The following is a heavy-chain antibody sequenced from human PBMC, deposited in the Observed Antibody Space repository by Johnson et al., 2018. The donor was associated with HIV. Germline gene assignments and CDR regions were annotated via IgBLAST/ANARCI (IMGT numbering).Heavy chain of an antibody. CDR1: GFTVSGNY. CDR3: ARDAPNFFTSGVRDDAFDI. Sequence: EVQLVESGGGLVQPGGSLRLSCVASGFTVSGNYMNWVRQAPGKGLEWVSVIYSDGSTYYADSVQGIFTVSRDNSQNLLYLQLSSLRAEDTAVYYCARDAPNFFTSGVRDDAFDIWGPGTMVTVSP. J-gene: IGHJ3*02. D-gene: IGHD5-12*01. V-gene: IGHV3-66*01. CDR2: IYSDGST.